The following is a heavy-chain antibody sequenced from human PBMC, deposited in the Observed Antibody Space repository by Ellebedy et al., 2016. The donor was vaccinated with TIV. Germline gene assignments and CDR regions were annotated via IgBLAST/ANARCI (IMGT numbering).Heavy chain of an antibody. D-gene: IGHD2-21*01. CDR1: GFTFSSYA. J-gene: IGHJ4*02. Sequence: GESLKISCAASGFTFSSYAMQWVRQAPGKGLEWVAVISYDGSNKMHADSVKGRFTISRDDSKNTLYLQLNSLRVEDSGVYYCARETLEHTTSPDFDSWGQGTLVTVSS. CDR2: ISYDGSNK. CDR3: ARETLEHTTSPDFDS. V-gene: IGHV3-30-3*01.